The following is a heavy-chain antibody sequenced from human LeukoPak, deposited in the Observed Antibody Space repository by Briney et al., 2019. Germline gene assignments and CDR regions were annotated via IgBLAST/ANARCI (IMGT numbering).Heavy chain of an antibody. D-gene: IGHD6-13*01. J-gene: IGHJ4*02. CDR2: FHYSGDT. CDR1: GGSISSYY. Sequence: SETLSLTCTGSGGSISSYYWNWIRQPPGKGLEWIGSFHYSGDTNYNPSLKSRVTISVATSQNQFSLKLRSVTAADTAVYYCATGQQLAYYWGQGTLVTVSS. CDR3: ATGQQLAYY. V-gene: IGHV4-59*01.